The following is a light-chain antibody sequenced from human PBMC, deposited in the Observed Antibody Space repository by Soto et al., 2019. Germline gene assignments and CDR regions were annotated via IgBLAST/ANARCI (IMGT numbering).Light chain of an antibody. CDR2: RNN. CDR3: AAWDYSLSGVV. V-gene: IGLV1-47*01. J-gene: IGLJ2*01. CDR1: SSNIGSNY. Sequence: QSVLTQPPSASGTPGQRVTISCSGSSSNIGSNYVYWYQQLPGTAPKLLIYRNNQRPSGVPDRFSVSKSGTSASLAISGLRSEDEADYYCAAWDYSLSGVVFGGGTKVTVL.